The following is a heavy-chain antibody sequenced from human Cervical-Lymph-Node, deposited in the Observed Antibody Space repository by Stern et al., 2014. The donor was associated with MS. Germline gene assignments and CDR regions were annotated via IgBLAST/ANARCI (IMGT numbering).Heavy chain of an antibody. Sequence: QVTLRESGPTLVKPTQTLTLTCTFSGFSLSTSGVGVGWIRQPPGKALEGLAFIYGDDSKRYSPSLKNRLTITKDTSKNQVVLTMNNMDPVDTATFYCATHAPGVVPAALDYWGQGTLVTVS. CDR1: GFSLSTSGVG. V-gene: IGHV2-5*02. CDR3: ATHAPGVVPAALDY. D-gene: IGHD2-2*01. J-gene: IGHJ4*02. CDR2: IYGDDSK.